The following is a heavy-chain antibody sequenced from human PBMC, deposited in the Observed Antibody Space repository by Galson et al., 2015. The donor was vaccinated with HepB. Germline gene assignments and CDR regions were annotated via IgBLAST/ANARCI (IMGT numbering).Heavy chain of an antibody. Sequence: PALVKPTQTLTLTCTFSGFSLSTSGVGVGWIRQPPGKALEWLALIYWDDDKRYSPSLKSRLTITKDTSKNQVVLTMTNMDPVDTATYYCAHSSSPMVRPKNAPRAFDPWGQGTLVTVSS. CDR3: AHSSSPMVRPKNAPRAFDP. CDR1: GFSLSTSGVG. CDR2: IYWDDDK. V-gene: IGHV2-5*02. D-gene: IGHD3-10*01. J-gene: IGHJ5*02.